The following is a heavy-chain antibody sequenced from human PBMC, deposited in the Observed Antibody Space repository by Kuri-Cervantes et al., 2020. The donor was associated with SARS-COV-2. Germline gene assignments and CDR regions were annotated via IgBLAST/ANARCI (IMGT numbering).Heavy chain of an antibody. V-gene: IGHV3-48*01. CDR3: ARERGVIPAGLGWSDP. CDR1: GFTFSSSS. D-gene: IGHD2-2*01. J-gene: IGHJ5*02. Sequence: GESLKISCAASGFTFSSSSINWVRQAPGKGLEWVSYISSGSNSIYYADSVKGRFTISRDNSKNSLYLQMSSLRVEDTAVYYCARERGVIPAGLGWSDPWGQGTLVTVSS. CDR2: ISSGSNSI.